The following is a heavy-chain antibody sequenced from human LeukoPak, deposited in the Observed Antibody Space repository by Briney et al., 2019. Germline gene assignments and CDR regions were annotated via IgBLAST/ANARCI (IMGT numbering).Heavy chain of an antibody. CDR2: IIPIFGTA. CDR3: ARRFLGYYDSSGYWPFDY. J-gene: IGHJ4*02. CDR1: GGTFSSYA. V-gene: IGHV1-69*13. D-gene: IGHD3-22*01. Sequence: ASVTVSCKASGGTFSSYAISWVRQAPGQGLEWMGGIIPIFGTANYPQKFQGRVTITADESTSTAYMGLSSLRSEDTAVYYCARRFLGYYDSSGYWPFDYWGQGTLVTVSS.